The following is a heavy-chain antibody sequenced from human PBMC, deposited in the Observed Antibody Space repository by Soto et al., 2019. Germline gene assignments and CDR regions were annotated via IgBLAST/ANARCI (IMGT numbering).Heavy chain of an antibody. CDR3: ARDERGYCMSTSCDYFDY. V-gene: IGHV1-18*01. Sequence: QVQLVQSGAEVKKPRASVKVSCKASGYTFTTYGISWVRQAPGQGLEWMGWISAHNGNTNYAQKVQDRVTMTTDTSTSTAYMELRSLRSDDTAVYYCARDERGYCMSTSCDYFDYWGQGTLVTVSS. CDR2: ISAHNGNT. CDR1: GYTFTTYG. D-gene: IGHD2-2*01. J-gene: IGHJ4*02.